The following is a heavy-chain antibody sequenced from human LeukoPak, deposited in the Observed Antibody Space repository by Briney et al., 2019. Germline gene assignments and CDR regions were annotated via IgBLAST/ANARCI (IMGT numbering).Heavy chain of an antibody. J-gene: IGHJ4*02. D-gene: IGHD6-19*01. CDR3: ARDSSGWFFDY. V-gene: IGHV4-4*02. CDR1: GGSISSSNW. Sequence: SETLSLTCAVSGGSISSSNWWSWVRQPPGKGLEWIGEIYHSGSTNYNPSLKSRVTISVDTSKNQFSLKLSSVTAADTAVYYCARDSSGWFFDYWGQGTLVTVSS. CDR2: IYHSGST.